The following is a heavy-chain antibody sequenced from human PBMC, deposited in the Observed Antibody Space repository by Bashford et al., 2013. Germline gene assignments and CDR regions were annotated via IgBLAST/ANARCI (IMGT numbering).Heavy chain of an antibody. J-gene: IGHJ4*02. Sequence: WVRQAPGQGLEWMGGIIPIFGTANYAQKFQGRVTITADESTSTAYMELSSLRSEDTAVYYCARAYYDILTGYYTAYYFDYVGPGNPGHRLL. D-gene: IGHD3-9*01. V-gene: IGHV1-69*01. CDR2: IIPIFGTA. CDR3: ARAYYDILTGYYTAYYFDY.